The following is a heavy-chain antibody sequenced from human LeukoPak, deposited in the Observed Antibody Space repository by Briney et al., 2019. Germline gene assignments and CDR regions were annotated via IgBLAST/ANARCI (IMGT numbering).Heavy chain of an antibody. CDR1: GYSITSYH. CDR2: VSNSGST. CDR3: AKVFQGETLNFDY. J-gene: IGHJ4*02. D-gene: IGHD3-16*01. V-gene: IGHV4-4*07. Sequence: SETLSLTCSVSGYSITSYHWSWIRRPAGKGLEWVGRVSNSGSTNYNPSLKSRVTMSVDTSKNQFSLKLSSMTAADTAVYYCAKVFQGETLNFDYWGQGTLATVSS.